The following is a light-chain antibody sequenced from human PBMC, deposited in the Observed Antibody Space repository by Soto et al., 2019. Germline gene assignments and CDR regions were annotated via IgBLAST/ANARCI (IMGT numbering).Light chain of an antibody. J-gene: IGLJ1*01. CDR2: DIS. CDR3: CSYTTSDTYV. V-gene: IGLV2-14*03. CDR1: SSDVGSRYSW. Sequence: QSAPTQPASVSGSPGQSITISCTGTSSDVGSRYSWVSWYQQHPGKAPKVMTYDISRRPSGVPNRFSGSKSGNTASLTISGLQAEDEADYYCCSYTTSDTYVFGTGTKLTVL.